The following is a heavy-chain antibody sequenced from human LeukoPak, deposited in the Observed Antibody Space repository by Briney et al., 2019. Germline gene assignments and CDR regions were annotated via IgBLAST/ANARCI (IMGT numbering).Heavy chain of an antibody. CDR3: AKEVPRTYYFDY. J-gene: IGHJ4*02. Sequence: LAGGSLRLSCAASGFTFSSYAMSWVRQAPGKGLEWVSAISGSGGSTYYADSVKGRFTISRDNSKNTLYLQMNSLRAEDMAVYYCAKEVPRTYYFDYWGQGTLVTVSS. V-gene: IGHV3-23*01. D-gene: IGHD1-14*01. CDR1: GFTFSSYA. CDR2: ISGSGGST.